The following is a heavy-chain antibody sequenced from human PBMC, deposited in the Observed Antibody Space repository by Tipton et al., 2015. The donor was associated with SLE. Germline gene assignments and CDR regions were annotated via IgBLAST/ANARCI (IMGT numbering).Heavy chain of an antibody. Sequence: TLSLTCTVSGGSISSASYYWNWIRQPAGKGLEWIGRIFTSGYTDYNPSLNSRVTISVDASKNQFSLRMASVTAADTAVYYCARELDTFDIWGQGTVVSVSS. J-gene: IGHJ3*02. CDR1: GGSISSASYY. V-gene: IGHV4-61*02. CDR2: IFTSGYT. CDR3: ARELDTFDI.